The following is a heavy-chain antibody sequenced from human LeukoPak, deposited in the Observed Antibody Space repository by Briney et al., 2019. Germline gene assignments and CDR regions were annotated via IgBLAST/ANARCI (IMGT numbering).Heavy chain of an antibody. Sequence: GGSLRLSCAASGFTVSSKYMSWVRQAPGKGLEWVSVIYSGGSTHYVDSVKGRFTISRDNSKNTVYLQMNSLRAEDTAVYYCARDHPDWYGGAFDIWGQGTMVTVSS. CDR3: ARDHPDWYGGAFDI. V-gene: IGHV3-66*01. D-gene: IGHD4-23*01. CDR1: GFTVSSKY. CDR2: IYSGGST. J-gene: IGHJ3*02.